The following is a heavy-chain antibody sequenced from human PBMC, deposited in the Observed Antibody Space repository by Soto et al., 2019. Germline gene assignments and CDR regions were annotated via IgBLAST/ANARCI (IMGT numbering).Heavy chain of an antibody. CDR1: GFTFINYW. D-gene: IGHD6-19*01. Sequence: PSETLRLSCAASGFTFINYWMSWVRQAPGKGLEWVANIKQDGSENYYVDSVNGRFTTSRDNTKNSFYLQMNSLRAEDTAVYYCARDHINGWKFDYWGRGTLVTVSS. CDR2: IKQDGSEN. CDR3: ARDHINGWKFDY. V-gene: IGHV3-7*01. J-gene: IGHJ4*02.